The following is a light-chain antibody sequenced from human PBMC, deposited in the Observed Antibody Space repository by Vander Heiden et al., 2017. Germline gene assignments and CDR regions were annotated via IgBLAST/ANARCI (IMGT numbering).Light chain of an antibody. V-gene: IGKV1-5*03. CDR1: QGISIW. CDR3: QHYTSFSRT. Sequence: DIQMTQSPSPLSASVGDRVTITCRASQGISIWLAWYQQKPGKAPNILIHKASTLQSGVPSRFSGSGSGTEFTLTINSLQPDDFATYYCQHYTSFSRTFGQGTKVEIK. J-gene: IGKJ1*01. CDR2: KAS.